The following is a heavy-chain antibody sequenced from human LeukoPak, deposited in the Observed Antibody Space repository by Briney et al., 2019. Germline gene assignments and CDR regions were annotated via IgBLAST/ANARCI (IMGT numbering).Heavy chain of an antibody. J-gene: IGHJ3*02. CDR1: GYTFTSYG. CDR2: IIPIFGTA. D-gene: IGHD5-18*01. CDR3: ARPRYSYGHHDAFDI. V-gene: IGHV1-69*05. Sequence: SVKVSCKASGYTFTSYGISWVRQAPGQGLEWMGGIIPIFGTANYAQKFQGRVTITTDESTSTAYMELSSLRSEDTAVYYCARPRYSYGHHDAFDIWGQGTMVTVSS.